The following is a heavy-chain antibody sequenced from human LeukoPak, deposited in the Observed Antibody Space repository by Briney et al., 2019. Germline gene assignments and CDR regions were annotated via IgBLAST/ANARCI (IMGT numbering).Heavy chain of an antibody. CDR2: IRSDGSNK. J-gene: IGHJ4*02. D-gene: IGHD1-20*01. V-gene: IGHV3-30*02. CDR1: GFSFNNHG. Sequence: GGSLRLSCAASGFSFNNHGMHWVRQAPGKGLEWVAFIRSDGSNKYYVDSVKGRFTISRDTSKNTLYLQMNSLRVEDTAVYFCAKGGIIGSYYLDYWGRGTLVTVSS. CDR3: AKGGIIGSYYLDY.